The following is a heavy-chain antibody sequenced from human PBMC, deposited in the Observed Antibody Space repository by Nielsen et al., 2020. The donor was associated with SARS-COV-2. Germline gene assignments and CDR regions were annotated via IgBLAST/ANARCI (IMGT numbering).Heavy chain of an antibody. Sequence: SVKVSCKASGGTFSSYAISWVRQAPGQGLEWMGRIIPILGIANYAQKFQGRVTITADKSTSTAYMELSSLRSDDTAVYYCARDAYGETLYYYYYGMDVWGQGTTVTVSS. V-gene: IGHV1-69*04. CDR3: ARDAYGETLYYYYYGMDV. CDR1: GGTFSSYA. CDR2: IIPILGIA. D-gene: IGHD4-17*01. J-gene: IGHJ6*02.